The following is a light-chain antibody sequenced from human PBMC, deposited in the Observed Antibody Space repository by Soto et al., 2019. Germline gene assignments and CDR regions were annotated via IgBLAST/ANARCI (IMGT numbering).Light chain of an antibody. CDR2: AAS. CDR1: QSISSY. Sequence: DIQMTQSPSSLSASVGDRVTITCRASQSISSYLNWYQQKPGKAPKLLIYAASSLHSGVPSRFSGNGSGTDFTLTISSLQPEEFATYYCQQSYSTPHTFGQGTKLEIK. V-gene: IGKV1-39*01. J-gene: IGKJ2*01. CDR3: QQSYSTPHT.